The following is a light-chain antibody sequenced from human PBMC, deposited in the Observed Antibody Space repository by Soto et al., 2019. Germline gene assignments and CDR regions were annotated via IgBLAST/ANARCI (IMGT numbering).Light chain of an antibody. Sequence: QSVLTQSPSASASLGASVKLTCTLSSGHSSYAIAWHQQQPEKGPRYLMKVNSDGSHSKGDGIPDRFSGSSSGAERSLTISSLQSEDEADYFCQTWGSGIRVFGGGTKVTVL. V-gene: IGLV4-69*01. CDR3: QTWGSGIRV. CDR2: VNSDGSH. CDR1: SGHSSYA. J-gene: IGLJ3*02.